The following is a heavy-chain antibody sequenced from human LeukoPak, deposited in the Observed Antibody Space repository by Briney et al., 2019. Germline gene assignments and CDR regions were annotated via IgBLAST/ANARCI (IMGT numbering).Heavy chain of an antibody. D-gene: IGHD2-15*01. V-gene: IGHV3-30*18. Sequence: GRSLRLSCAASGFTFSNFAIHWVRQAPGKGLEWVAVILHDGRNKYYGDSVEGRFTISRDNSKNTVYLEMNSLRAEDTAVYYCAKDLMKTGYCSGASCYGRTDWGQGTLVTVSS. J-gene: IGHJ4*02. CDR2: ILHDGRNK. CDR3: AKDLMKTGYCSGASCYGRTD. CDR1: GFTFSNFA.